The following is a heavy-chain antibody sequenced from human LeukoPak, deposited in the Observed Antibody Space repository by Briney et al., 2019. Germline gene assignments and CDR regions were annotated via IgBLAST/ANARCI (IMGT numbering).Heavy chain of an antibody. CDR2: ISGSGGNT. Sequence: GGSLRLSCAASGFTFSSYAMSWVRQVPGKGLEWVSGISGSGGNTYYADSVKGRFTISRDNSKSTLYLQMNSLRAEDTAAYYCAKGYCSTTNCYGDHWGQGTLVTVSS. D-gene: IGHD2-2*01. CDR1: GFTFSSYA. J-gene: IGHJ4*02. CDR3: AKGYCSTTNCYGDH. V-gene: IGHV3-23*01.